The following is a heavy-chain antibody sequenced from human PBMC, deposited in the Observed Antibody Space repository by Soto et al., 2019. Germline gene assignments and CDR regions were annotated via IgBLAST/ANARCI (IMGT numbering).Heavy chain of an antibody. CDR1: GGTFSSYT. D-gene: IGHD1-1*01. CDR2: IIPILGIA. J-gene: IGHJ6*03. V-gene: IGHV1-69*02. CDR3: ARVPNQRGAYKDV. Sequence: QVQLVQSGAEVKKPGSSVKVSCKASGGTFSSYTISWVRQAPGQGLEWMGRIIPILGIANYAQKFQGRVTITADKSTSTAYMELSSLRSEDTAVYYCARVPNQRGAYKDVWGKGTTVTVSS.